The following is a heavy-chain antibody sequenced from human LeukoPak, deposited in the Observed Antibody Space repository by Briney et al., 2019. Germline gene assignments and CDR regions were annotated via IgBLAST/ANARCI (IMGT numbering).Heavy chain of an antibody. J-gene: IGHJ3*02. CDR1: GGTFSSYA. CDR3: ARDLVDSGAFDI. V-gene: IGHV1-69*01. D-gene: IGHD5-18*01. Sequence: SVKVSRKASGGTFSSYAISWVRQAPGQGLEWMGGIIPIFGTANYAQKFQGRVTITADESTSTAYMELSSLRSEDTAVYYCARDLVDSGAFDIWGQGTMVTVSS. CDR2: IIPIFGTA.